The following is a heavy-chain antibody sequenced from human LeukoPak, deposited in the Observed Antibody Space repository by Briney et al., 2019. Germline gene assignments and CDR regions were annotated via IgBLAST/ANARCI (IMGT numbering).Heavy chain of an antibody. Sequence: PGRSLRLSCAASGFTFSSYGMHWVRQAPGKGLEWVAVISYDGSNKYYADSVKGRFTISRDNSKNTLYLQMNRLRAEDTAVYYCAKDWGPSGSYGYFDYWGQGTLVPVSS. D-gene: IGHD1-26*01. V-gene: IGHV3-30*18. J-gene: IGHJ4*02. CDR2: ISYDGSNK. CDR1: GFTFSSYG. CDR3: AKDWGPSGSYGYFDY.